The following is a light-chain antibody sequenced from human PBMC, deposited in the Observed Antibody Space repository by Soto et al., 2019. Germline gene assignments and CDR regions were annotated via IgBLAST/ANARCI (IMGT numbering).Light chain of an antibody. CDR3: PKRRKGPVA. J-gene: IGKJ2*01. V-gene: IGKV3-11*01. Sequence: DIVLTQSPATLSLSPGDRATLSCRASRTVDSYLAWYQQKPGQAPRLLIFDASKRATGIPPRFSGSGSGTAFTPTNNSLEIEVFEIFYCPKRRKGPVAFGKGTKVEIK. CDR1: RTVDSY. CDR2: DAS.